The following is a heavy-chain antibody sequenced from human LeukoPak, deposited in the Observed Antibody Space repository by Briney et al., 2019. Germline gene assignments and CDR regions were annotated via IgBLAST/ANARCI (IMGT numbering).Heavy chain of an antibody. CDR2: IYHSGST. Sequence: SQTLSLTCAVSGGSISSGGYSWSWIRQPPGKGLEWIGHIYHSGSTYYNPSLKSRVTISVDRSKNQFSLKLSSVTAADTAVYYCARARGYDSSGYYVPAFDIWGQGTMVTVSS. CDR1: GGSISSGGYS. CDR3: ARARGYDSSGYYVPAFDI. V-gene: IGHV4-30-2*01. D-gene: IGHD3-22*01. J-gene: IGHJ3*02.